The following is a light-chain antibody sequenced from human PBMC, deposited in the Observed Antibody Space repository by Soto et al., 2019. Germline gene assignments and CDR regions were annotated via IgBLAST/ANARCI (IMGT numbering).Light chain of an antibody. CDR2: DAS. Sequence: EIVLTQSPATLSLSPGERATLSCRASQSVNSYLAWYQQKPGQAPRLLIYDASNRATGIPARFSGSGSGTDFTLTISSLEPEDFAVYYCQQRSNWPPITFG. V-gene: IGKV3-11*01. J-gene: IGKJ5*01. CDR1: QSVNSY. CDR3: QQRSNWPPIT.